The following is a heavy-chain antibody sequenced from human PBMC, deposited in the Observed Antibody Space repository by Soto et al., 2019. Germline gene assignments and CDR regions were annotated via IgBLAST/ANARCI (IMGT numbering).Heavy chain of an antibody. J-gene: IGHJ6*02. V-gene: IGHV3-30*04. D-gene: IGHD2-15*01. CDR2: ISYDGKNN. Sequence: QVQLVESGGGVVQPGRSLTLSCAASGFTFSTYAMHWVRQAPGKGLEWVAVISYDGKNNYYAGSVKGRFTISRGNSRDTLFLQMNSLRADDTAVYYCARDQQAGYCSGGSCYYYYGMDVWGQGTTVTVSS. CDR1: GFTFSTYA. CDR3: ARDQQAGYCSGGSCYYYYGMDV.